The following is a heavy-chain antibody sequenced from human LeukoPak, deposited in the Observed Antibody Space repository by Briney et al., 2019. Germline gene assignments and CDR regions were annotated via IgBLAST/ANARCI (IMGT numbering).Heavy chain of an antibody. J-gene: IGHJ4*02. V-gene: IGHV1-2*02. CDR2: INPNSGGT. CDR1: GYTFTGYY. D-gene: IGHD6-19*01. CDR3: ARKSGVAVDFDY. Sequence: ASVKVSCKASGYTFTGYYMHWVRQAPGQGLEWMGWINPNSGGTNYAQKFQGRVTMTRDTSISTAYMELSRLRSDDTAVYYYARKSGVAVDFDYWGQGTLVTVSS.